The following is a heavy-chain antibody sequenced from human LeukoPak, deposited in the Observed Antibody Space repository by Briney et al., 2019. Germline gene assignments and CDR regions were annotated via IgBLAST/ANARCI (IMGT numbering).Heavy chain of an antibody. J-gene: IGHJ4*02. Sequence: SETLSLTCTVSGGSISSYYWSWIRQPPGKGLEWIGYIYYSGSTNYNPSLKSRVTISVDTSKNQFSLKLSSVTAADTAVYYCARDRSGWNRIDYWGQGTLVTVSS. CDR2: IYYSGST. CDR1: GGSISSYY. D-gene: IGHD6-19*01. V-gene: IGHV4-59*01. CDR3: ARDRSGWNRIDY.